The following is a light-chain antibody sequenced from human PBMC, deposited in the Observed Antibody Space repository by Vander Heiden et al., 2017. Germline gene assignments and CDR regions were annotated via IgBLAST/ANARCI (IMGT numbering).Light chain of an antibody. J-gene: IGLJ1*01. CDR1: DSNIGSNT. CDR3: AAWDDSLGYV. CDR2: RND. Sequence: QSVLTQPPSASGTPGQRVTISCSGSDSNIGSNTVNWYQQLPGTAPKRLMFRNDRRPSGVPDRFSGSKSGTSASLAIIWLQSEDEADDYCAAWDDSLGYVFGTGTKVTVL. V-gene: IGLV1-44*01.